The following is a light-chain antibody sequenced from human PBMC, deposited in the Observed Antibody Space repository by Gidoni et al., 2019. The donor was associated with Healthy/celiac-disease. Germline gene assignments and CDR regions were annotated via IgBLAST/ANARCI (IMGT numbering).Light chain of an antibody. CDR1: RSVLYSSNNKSY. J-gene: IGKJ1*01. CDR3: QQYYSTPWT. Sequence: DIVMTQSPDSLAVSLGERATINCKSSRSVLYSSNNKSYLAWYQQKPGQPPKLLIYWASTRESGVPDRFSGSGSGTDFTLTISSLQAEDVAVYYCQQYYSTPWTFXXXTKVEIK. CDR2: WAS. V-gene: IGKV4-1*01.